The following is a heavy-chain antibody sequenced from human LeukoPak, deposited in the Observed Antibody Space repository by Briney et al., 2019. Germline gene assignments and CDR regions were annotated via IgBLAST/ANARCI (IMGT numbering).Heavy chain of an antibody. CDR2: ISWNSGSI. J-gene: IGHJ3*02. Sequence: GRSLRLSCAASGFTFDDYAMHWVRQAPGKGLEWVSGISWNSGSIGYADSVKGRFTISRDNAKNSLYLQMNSLRAEDTALYYCAKAVGPDIYYYDSSAGDAFDIWGQGTMVTVSS. CDR3: AKAVGPDIYYYDSSAGDAFDI. V-gene: IGHV3-9*01. D-gene: IGHD3-22*01. CDR1: GFTFDDYA.